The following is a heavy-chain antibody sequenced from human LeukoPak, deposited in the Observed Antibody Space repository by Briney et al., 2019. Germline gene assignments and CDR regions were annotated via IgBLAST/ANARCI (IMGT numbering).Heavy chain of an antibody. CDR3: ARGRSEYDFWSGYSNY. Sequence: ASVKVSCKASGYTFTNYDINWVRQATGQGLEWMGWMNPNSGNTGYAQKFQGRVTITRNTSISTAYMELSSLRSEDTAVYYCARGRSEYDFWSGYSNYWGQGTLVTVS. J-gene: IGHJ4*02. CDR1: GYTFTNYD. V-gene: IGHV1-8*01. CDR2: MNPNSGNT. D-gene: IGHD3-3*01.